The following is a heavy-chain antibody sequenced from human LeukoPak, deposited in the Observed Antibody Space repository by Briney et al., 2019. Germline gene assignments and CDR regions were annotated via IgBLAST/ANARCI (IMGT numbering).Heavy chain of an antibody. CDR3: ARGPAYSSGLDPLYYYYYYMDV. V-gene: IGHV3-48*01. J-gene: IGHJ6*03. CDR1: GFTFSTYS. CDR2: ISSSSSTI. Sequence: PGGSLRLSCEASGFTFSTYSMNWVRQAPGKGLEWVSYISSSSSTIYYADSVKGRFTISRDNAKNSLYLQMNSLRAEDTAVYYCARGPAYSSGLDPLYYYYYYMDVWGKGTTVTVSS. D-gene: IGHD6-19*01.